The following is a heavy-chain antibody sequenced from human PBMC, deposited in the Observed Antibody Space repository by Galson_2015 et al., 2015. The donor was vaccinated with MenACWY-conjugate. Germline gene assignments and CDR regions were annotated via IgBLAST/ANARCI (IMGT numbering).Heavy chain of an antibody. CDR3: AKEDAFGGNDDFGEL. V-gene: IGHV3-30*02. CDR2: IRYDGENK. CDR1: GFTFSNYG. D-gene: IGHD4-23*01. Sequence: SLRLSCAASGFTFSNYGMHWVRQTPGKGLEWVSFIRYDGENKYYADSVKGRLTISRDNAKNTLFLQINSLRDEDTAVYFCAKEDAFGGNDDFGELWRQGTKVTVSP. J-gene: IGHJ3*01.